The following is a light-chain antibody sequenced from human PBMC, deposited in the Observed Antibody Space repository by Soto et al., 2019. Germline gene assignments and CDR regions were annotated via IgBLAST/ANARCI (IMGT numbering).Light chain of an antibody. CDR2: HAS. V-gene: IGKV3-15*01. J-gene: IGKJ1*01. Sequence: EIVMTQSPATLSVSPGERATLSCSASQSVSDKLAWYQQKPGQAPRLLIYHASTRATGIPARFSGSGSGTEFTLTISSLQSEDFAVYYCQQYNNWPPWTFGQGTKVDIK. CDR3: QQYNNWPPWT. CDR1: QSVSDK.